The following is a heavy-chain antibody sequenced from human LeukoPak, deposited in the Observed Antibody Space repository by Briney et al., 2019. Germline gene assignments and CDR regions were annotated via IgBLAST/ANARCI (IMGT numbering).Heavy chain of an antibody. CDR3: ARVPGSYPGDY. D-gene: IGHD1-26*01. CDR1: GGSISSYY. Sequence: SETLSLTCTVSGGSISSYYWSWIRQPPGKGLEWIGYIYYSGSTNYNPSLKSRVTISVDRSKNQFSLKLSSVTAADTAVYYCARVPGSYPGDYWGQGTLVAVSS. V-gene: IGHV4-59*12. CDR2: IYYSGST. J-gene: IGHJ4*02.